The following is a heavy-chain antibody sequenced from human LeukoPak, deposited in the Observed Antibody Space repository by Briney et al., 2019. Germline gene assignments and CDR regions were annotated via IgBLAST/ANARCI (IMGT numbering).Heavy chain of an antibody. CDR2: TYYRSKWYN. Sequence: SQTLSLTCAISGDSVSSNSAAWNWIRQSPSRGLEWLGRTYYRSKWYNDYAVSVKSRITINPDTSKNQFSLQLNSVTPEDTAVYYCARDRPHYYDSSGYYYEAFDIWGQGTMVTVSS. D-gene: IGHD3-22*01. CDR1: GDSVSSNSAA. V-gene: IGHV6-1*01. J-gene: IGHJ3*02. CDR3: ARDRPHYYDSSGYYYEAFDI.